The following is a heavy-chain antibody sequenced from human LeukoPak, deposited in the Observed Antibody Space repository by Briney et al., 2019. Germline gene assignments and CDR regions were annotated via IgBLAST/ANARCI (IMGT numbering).Heavy chain of an antibody. CDR1: GFTYSSYW. CDR3: ARSSQADDY. J-gene: IGHJ4*02. Sequence: PGGSLRLSCADSGFTYSSYWMQWARQVPGKGLVWVSRINPGGSSIAYADSVKGRFTISRDNAKNTLYLQMDSLRAEDTAVYYCARSSQADDYWGQGTLVTVSS. CDR2: INPGGSSI. V-gene: IGHV3-74*01. D-gene: IGHD6-13*01.